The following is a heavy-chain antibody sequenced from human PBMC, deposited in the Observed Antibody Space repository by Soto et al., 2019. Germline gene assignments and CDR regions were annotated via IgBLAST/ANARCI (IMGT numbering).Heavy chain of an antibody. CDR2: INHSGST. CDR3: ARHHFYCTGGSCYLQAYHYYGLDV. V-gene: IGHV4-34*01. D-gene: IGHD2-15*01. J-gene: IGHJ6*02. Sequence: PSETLSLTCTVSGGSISSYYWTWIRQPPGTGLERIGEINHSGSTNYNPSLESRVTISVDPSKNQFSLKLSSVTAADTAVYYCARHHFYCTGGSCYLQAYHYYGLDVWGQGTTVTVSS. CDR1: GGSISSYY.